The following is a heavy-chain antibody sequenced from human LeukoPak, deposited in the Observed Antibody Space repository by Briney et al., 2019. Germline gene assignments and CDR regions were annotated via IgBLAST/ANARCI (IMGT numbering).Heavy chain of an antibody. CDR3: ARDNGGPYGSGSYQYYGMDV. V-gene: IGHV3-21*05. D-gene: IGHD3-10*01. CDR2: ISSSSSYT. Sequence: KPGGSLRLSCAASGFTFSSYEMNWVRQAPGKGLEWVSYISSSSSYTNYADSVKGRFTISRDNAKNSLYLQMNSLRAEDTAVYYCARDNGGPYGSGSYQYYGMDVWGKGTTVTVSS. CDR1: GFTFSSYE. J-gene: IGHJ6*04.